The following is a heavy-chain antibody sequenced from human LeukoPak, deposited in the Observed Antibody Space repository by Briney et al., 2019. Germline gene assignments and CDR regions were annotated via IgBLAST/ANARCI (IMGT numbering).Heavy chain of an antibody. CDR2: IIPFFGTG. V-gene: IGHV1-69*13. CDR1: GGTFSSYA. CDR3: ARSAVADTLSAYYFEY. D-gene: IGHD6-19*01. J-gene: IGHJ4*02. Sequence: ASVKVSCKGSGGTFSSYAISWVRQAPGQGLEWMGGIIPFFGTGNFAQKFQGRVTITADDSTSMAYMELSSLRSEDTAVYYCARSAVADTLSAYYFEYWGQGTLVTVSS.